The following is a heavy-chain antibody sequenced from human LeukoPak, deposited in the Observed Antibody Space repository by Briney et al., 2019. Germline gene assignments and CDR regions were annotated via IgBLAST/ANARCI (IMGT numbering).Heavy chain of an antibody. CDR3: VRGGWRIIETGGDS. CDR2: ISPTGSTM. J-gene: IGHJ4*02. Sequence: GGSLRLSCAASGFIFSSYAMNWVRQAPGKGLEWVGYISPTGSTMFYAGSVKGRFTISRDNADNSLYLQMKSLRVEDTAMYYCVRGGWRIIETGGDSWGQGTLVTVSS. V-gene: IGHV3-48*04. D-gene: IGHD2-15*01. CDR1: GFIFSSYA.